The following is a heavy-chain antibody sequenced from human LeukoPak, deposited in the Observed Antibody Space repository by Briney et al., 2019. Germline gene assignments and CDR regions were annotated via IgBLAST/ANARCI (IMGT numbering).Heavy chain of an antibody. V-gene: IGHV4-34*01. J-gene: IGHJ3*02. CDR3: ARGPFHAFGI. CDR2: INHSGST. CDR1: GGSFSGYY. Sequence: PETLSLTCAVYGGSFSGYYWSWIRQPPGKGLEWIGEINHSGSTNYNPSLKSRVTISVDTSKNQFSLKLSSVTAADTAVYYCARGPFHAFGIWGQGTMVTVSS.